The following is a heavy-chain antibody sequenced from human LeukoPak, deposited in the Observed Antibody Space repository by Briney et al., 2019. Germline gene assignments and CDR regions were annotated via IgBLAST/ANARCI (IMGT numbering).Heavy chain of an antibody. Sequence: SVKVSCKASGGTFSSSAISWVRQAPGQGLEWMGRIIPILGIANYAQKFQGRVTITADKSTSTAYMELSSLRSEDTAVYYCARGYYYDSSCWGQGTLVTVSS. D-gene: IGHD3-22*01. CDR2: IIPILGIA. J-gene: IGHJ4*02. V-gene: IGHV1-69*04. CDR1: GGTFSSSA. CDR3: ARGYYYDSSC.